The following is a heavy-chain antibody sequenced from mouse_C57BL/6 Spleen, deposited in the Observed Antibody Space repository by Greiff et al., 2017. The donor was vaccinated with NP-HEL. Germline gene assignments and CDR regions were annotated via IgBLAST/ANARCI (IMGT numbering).Heavy chain of an antibody. V-gene: IGHV1-42*01. J-gene: IGHJ2*01. CDR2: INPSTGGT. CDR3: AREKIYLERYYFDY. CDR1: GYSFTGYY. Sequence: EVQLQESGPELVKPGASVKISCKASGYSFTGYYMNWVKQSPEKSLEWIGEINPSTGGTTYNQKFKAKATLTVDKSSSTAYMQLKSLTSEDSAVYYCAREKIYLERYYFDYWGQGTTLTVSS. D-gene: IGHD1-1*01.